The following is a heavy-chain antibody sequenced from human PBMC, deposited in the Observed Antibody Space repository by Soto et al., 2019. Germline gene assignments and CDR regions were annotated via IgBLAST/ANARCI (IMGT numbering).Heavy chain of an antibody. Sequence: SGPTLVNPTETLTLTCTFSGFSLTSPGMCVSWSRQPPGKALEWLALIERDDDDKYYSTSLKTRLTISKDTRKNQVVLTMANMDPADTGTYXCARSIRGPRRFNGMDVWGRGTTVTVSS. D-gene: IGHD1-20*01. CDR3: ARSIRGPRRFNGMDV. CDR2: IERDDDDK. J-gene: IGHJ6*02. V-gene: IGHV2-70*13. CDR1: GFSLTSPGMC.